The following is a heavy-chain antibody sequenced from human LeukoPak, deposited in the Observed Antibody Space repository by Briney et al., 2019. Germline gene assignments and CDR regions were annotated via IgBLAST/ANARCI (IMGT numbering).Heavy chain of an antibody. V-gene: IGHV3-9*01. CDR2: ISSNSGSI. CDR1: RFTFDDYA. J-gene: IGHJ4*02. CDR3: ARVAVGFLEWLPTPNY. Sequence: GGSLRLSCAASRFTFDDYAMHWVRQAPGKGLEWVSGISSNSGSIGYADSVKGRFTISRDNAKNSLYLQMNSLRAEDTAVYYCARVAVGFLEWLPTPNYWGQGTLVTVSS. D-gene: IGHD3-3*01.